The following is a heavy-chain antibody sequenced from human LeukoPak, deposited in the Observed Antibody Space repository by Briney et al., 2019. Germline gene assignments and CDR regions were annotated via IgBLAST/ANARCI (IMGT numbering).Heavy chain of an antibody. J-gene: IGHJ5*02. D-gene: IGHD2-2*01. V-gene: IGHV4-39*01. CDR3: ARHKMGVVVPPNWFDP. CDR2: IYYSGST. CDR1: GGSISSSSYY. Sequence: SETLSLTCTVSGGSISSSSYYWGWIRQPPGKGLEWIGSIYYSGSTYYNPSLKSRVTISVDTSKNQFSLKLSSVIAADTAVYYCARHKMGVVVPPNWFDPWGQGTLVTVSS.